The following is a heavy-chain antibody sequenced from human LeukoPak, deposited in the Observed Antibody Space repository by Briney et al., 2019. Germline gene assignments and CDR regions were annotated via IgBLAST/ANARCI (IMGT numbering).Heavy chain of an antibody. V-gene: IGHV3-9*01. CDR3: ARGYSSSWYVADY. CDR1: GFTFDDYA. D-gene: IGHD6-13*01. CDR2: ISWNSGSI. Sequence: PGGSLRLSCAASGFTFDDYAMHWVRQAPGKGPEWVSGISWNSGSIGYADSVKGRFTISRDNAKNSLYLQMNSLRAEDTALYYCARGYSSSWYVADYWGQGTLVTVSS. J-gene: IGHJ4*02.